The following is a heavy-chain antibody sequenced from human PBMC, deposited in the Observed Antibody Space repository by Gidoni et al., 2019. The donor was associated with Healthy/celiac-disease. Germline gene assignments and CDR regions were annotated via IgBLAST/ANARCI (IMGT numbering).Heavy chain of an antibody. J-gene: IGHJ1*01. CDR1: GFTFSSYA. CDR3: ARDLLAAGFQH. D-gene: IGHD6-13*01. V-gene: IGHV3-30-3*01. Sequence: QVQLVESGGGAVQPGRSLRLSCAASGFTFSSYAMHWVRQAPGKGLEWVAVISYDGSNKHYADSVKGRFTISRDNSKNTLYLQMNSLRAEDTAVYYCARDLLAAGFQHWGQGTLVTVSS. CDR2: ISYDGSNK.